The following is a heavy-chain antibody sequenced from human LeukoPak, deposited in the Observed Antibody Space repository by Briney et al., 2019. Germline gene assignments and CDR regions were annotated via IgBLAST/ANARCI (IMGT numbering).Heavy chain of an antibody. J-gene: IGHJ4*02. CDR3: ATTPYSRGGEG. V-gene: IGHV3-21*01. Sequence: GGSLRLSCAASGFTFGSYSMNWVRQAPGKGLEWVSSISSSSSYIYYADSVKGRFTISRDNAKNSLYLQMNSLRAEDTAVYYCATTPYSRGGEGWGQGTLVTVSS. D-gene: IGHD6-13*01. CDR2: ISSSSSYI. CDR1: GFTFGSYS.